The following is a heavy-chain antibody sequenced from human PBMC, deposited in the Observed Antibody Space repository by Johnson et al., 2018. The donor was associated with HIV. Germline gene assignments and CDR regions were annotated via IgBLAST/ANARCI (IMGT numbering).Heavy chain of an antibody. CDR2: ISNSGSSV. Sequence: QVQLVESGGGLVKPGGSLRLSCAASGFTFNDYYMSWIRQAPGKGLEWVSYISNSGSSVYYADSVKGRFTISRDNAKNSLYLQMNSLRAEDTAIYYCTKASTGTFWGAFDGWGQGTMVTVSS. D-gene: IGHD2/OR15-2a*01. CDR1: GFTFNDYY. CDR3: TKASTGTFWGAFDG. J-gene: IGHJ3*01. V-gene: IGHV3-11*04.